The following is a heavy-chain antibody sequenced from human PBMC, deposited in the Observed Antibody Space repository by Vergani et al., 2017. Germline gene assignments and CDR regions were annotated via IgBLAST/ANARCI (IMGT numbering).Heavy chain of an antibody. J-gene: IGHJ4*02. CDR2: IKGKTDGGTR. CDR3: TAGTGRSDFDY. D-gene: IGHD2-15*01. V-gene: IGHV3-15*01. CDR1: GFTFSNAW. Sequence: EVQLVESGGGLVKPGGSLRLSCAASGFTFSNAWISWVRQAPGKGLEWVGRIKGKTDGGTRDFAAPVKGRFSISRDDSKTTVYLQMNSLRTEDTAVYFCTAGTGRSDFDYWGQGTLVTVSS.